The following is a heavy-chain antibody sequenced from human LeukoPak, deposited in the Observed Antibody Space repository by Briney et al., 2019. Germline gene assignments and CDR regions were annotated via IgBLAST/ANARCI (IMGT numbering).Heavy chain of an antibody. CDR1: GYSISSGYY. CDR2: IYHSGST. V-gene: IGHV4-38-2*01. J-gene: IGHJ3*02. CDR3: ATTYCSSTSCDEDAFDI. D-gene: IGHD2-2*01. Sequence: PSETLSLTCAVSGYSISSGYYWGWIRQPPGKGLEWIGSIYHSGSTYYNPSLKSRVTISVDTSKNQFSLKLSSVTAADTAVYYCATTYCSSTSCDEDAFDIWGQGTMVTVSS.